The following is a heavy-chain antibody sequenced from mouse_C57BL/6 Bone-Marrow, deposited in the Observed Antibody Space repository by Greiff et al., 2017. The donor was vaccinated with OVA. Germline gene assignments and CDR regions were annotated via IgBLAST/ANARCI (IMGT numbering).Heavy chain of an antibody. CDR3: ARDVLGYGYDGEHY. J-gene: IGHJ3*01. D-gene: IGHD2-2*01. Sequence: DVMLVESGGGLVKPGGSLKLSCAASGFTFSSYAMSWVRQTPEKRLEWVATISDGGSYTYYPDNVKGRFTISRDNAKNNLYLQMSHLKSEDTAMYYGARDVLGYGYDGEHYWGQGTLVTVSA. CDR2: ISDGGSYT. V-gene: IGHV5-4*01. CDR1: GFTFSSYA.